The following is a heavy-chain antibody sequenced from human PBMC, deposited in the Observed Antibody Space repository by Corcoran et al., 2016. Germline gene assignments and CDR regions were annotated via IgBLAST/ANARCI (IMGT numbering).Heavy chain of an antibody. Sequence: QVQLQESGPGLVKPSETLSLTCTVSGGSINNYYWSWIRQPAGKGLEWIGRRYSSGSINYDPSLKSRVTMSVDTSKNQFSLKLSSVTAADSAVYYCERCTKNNDFPDAFDIWGQGIRVTVSS. CDR2: RYSSGSI. CDR3: ERCTKNNDFPDAFDI. J-gene: IGHJ3*02. V-gene: IGHV4-4*07. D-gene: IGHD1-1*01. CDR1: GGSINNYY.